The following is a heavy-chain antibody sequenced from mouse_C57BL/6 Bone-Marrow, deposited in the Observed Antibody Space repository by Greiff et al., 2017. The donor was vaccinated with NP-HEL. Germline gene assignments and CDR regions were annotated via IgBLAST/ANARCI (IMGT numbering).Heavy chain of an antibody. CDR2: IYPGDGDT. CDR3: ARKDYGYPDY. V-gene: IGHV1-82*01. D-gene: IGHD2-2*01. CDR1: GYAFSSSW. J-gene: IGHJ2*01. Sequence: VQLQESGPELVKPGASVKISCKASGYAFSSSWMNWVKQRPGKGLEWIGRIYPGDGDTNYNGKFKGKATLTADKSSSTAYMQLSSLTSEDSAVYFCARKDYGYPDYWGQGTTLTVSS.